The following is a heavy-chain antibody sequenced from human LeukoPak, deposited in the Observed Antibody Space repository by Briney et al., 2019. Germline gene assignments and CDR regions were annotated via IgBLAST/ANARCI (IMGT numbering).Heavy chain of an antibody. CDR3: ARGDIVGVPAAIGNCFGP. D-gene: IGHD2-2*01. CDR2: IIPIFGTA. V-gene: IGHV1-69*05. J-gene: IGHJ5*02. CDR1: GGTFSSYA. Sequence: SVQFSCQASGGTFSSYAISWVRPAPGQGLEWMGGIIPIFGTANYTQKFQGRVTFTTDESMCAAYMVLSCMRSEDTTVYHCARGDIVGVPAAIGNCFGPWGQGTLVTVSS.